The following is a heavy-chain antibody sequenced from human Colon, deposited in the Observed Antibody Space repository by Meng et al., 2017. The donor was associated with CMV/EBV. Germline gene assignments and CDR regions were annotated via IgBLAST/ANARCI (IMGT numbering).Heavy chain of an antibody. CDR3: ARDNGDYYYGMDV. D-gene: IGHD3-16*02. CDR2: IYYSGST. CDR1: GGSISPYY. Sequence: SETLSLTCTVSGGSISPYYWSWIRQPPGKGLEWIGYIYYSGSTHYNPSLEGRVDISIDTSRKHFSLKMTSVTAADTATYYCARDNGDYYYGMDVWGQGTTVTVSS. J-gene: IGHJ6*02. V-gene: IGHV4-59*01.